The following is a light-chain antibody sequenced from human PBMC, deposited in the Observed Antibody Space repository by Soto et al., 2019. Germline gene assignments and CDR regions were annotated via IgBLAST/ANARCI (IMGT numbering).Light chain of an antibody. J-gene: IGKJ4*01. CDR2: DAS. CDR1: QSVGSY. Sequence: EIVLTQSPATLSLSPGDRATLSCRASQSVGSYLGWYQQRPGQAPRLLIYDASNRATGIPARFSGSGSGTDFTLTISSREPEDFAVYYCQQRSDWPSTFGGGTMVEIK. V-gene: IGKV3-11*01. CDR3: QQRSDWPST.